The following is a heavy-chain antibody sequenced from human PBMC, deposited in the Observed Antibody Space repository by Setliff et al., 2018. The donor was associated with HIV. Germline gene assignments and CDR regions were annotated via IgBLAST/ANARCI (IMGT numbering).Heavy chain of an antibody. CDR1: GFTFSSYA. V-gene: IGHV3-30-3*01. D-gene: IGHD1-7*01. Sequence: PGGSLRLSCAASGFTFSSYAMHWVRQAPGKGLEWVAVISYDGSNKYYVDSVKGRFTISRDNAKSSLYLQMNSLRAEDTAVYYCAREGRLELRGFDCWGQGTLVTVSS. J-gene: IGHJ4*02. CDR3: AREGRLELRGFDC. CDR2: ISYDGSNK.